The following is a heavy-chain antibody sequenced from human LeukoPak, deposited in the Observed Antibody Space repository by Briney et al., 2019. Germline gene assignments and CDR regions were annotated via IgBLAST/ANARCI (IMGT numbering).Heavy chain of an antibody. Sequence: GGSLRLSCAGSGFTFSSYGMHWVRQAPGKGLEWVAVIPYGGSNKYYADSVKGRFTISRDNSKNMLYLQMNSLRAEDTAVYYCAKDFYDILTGSLDYWGQGTLVTVSS. V-gene: IGHV3-30*18. J-gene: IGHJ4*02. D-gene: IGHD3-9*01. CDR3: AKDFYDILTGSLDY. CDR2: IPYGGSNK. CDR1: GFTFSSYG.